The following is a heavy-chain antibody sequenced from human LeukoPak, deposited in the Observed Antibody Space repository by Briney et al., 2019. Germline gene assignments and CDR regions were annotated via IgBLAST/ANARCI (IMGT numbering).Heavy chain of an antibody. CDR2: IYYSGST. CDR3: ARLHSSGWYLDC. D-gene: IGHD6-19*01. J-gene: IGHJ4*02. V-gene: IGHV4-39*01. Sequence: SETLSLTCTVSGGSISSSTYYWAWIRQSQGLEWIGSIYYSGSTYYNPSLKSRVEISVDTSKNQFSLNLNSVTAPDTAVYYCARLHSSGWYLDCWGQGTLVIVSS. CDR1: GGSISSSTYY.